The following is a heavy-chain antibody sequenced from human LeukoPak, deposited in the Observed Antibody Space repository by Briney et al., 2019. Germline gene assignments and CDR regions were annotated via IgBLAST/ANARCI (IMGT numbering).Heavy chain of an antibody. CDR1: GYTFTSYG. Sequence: GASVKVSCKASGYTFTSYGISWVRQAPGQGLEWMGWISAYNGNTNYAQKLQGRVTMTTDTSTSTAYMELRSLRSDDTAVYYCARGPPFHGDPQGDDYWGQGTLVTVSS. J-gene: IGHJ4*02. V-gene: IGHV1-18*01. CDR3: ARGPPFHGDPQGDDY. CDR2: ISAYNGNT. D-gene: IGHD4-17*01.